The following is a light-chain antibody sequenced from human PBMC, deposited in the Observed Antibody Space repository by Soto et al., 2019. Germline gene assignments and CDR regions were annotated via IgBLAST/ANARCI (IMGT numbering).Light chain of an antibody. J-gene: IGLJ1*01. CDR1: SSDVGGYKY. CDR2: EVS. CDR3: SSYTSASTIYV. V-gene: IGLV2-14*01. Sequence: QSVLTQPSSLSGSPGPSITISCAGTSSDVGGYKYVSWYQQNPGKAPKLIIYEVSSRPSGVSNRFSGSKSGNTASLTISGLQAEDEADYYCSSYTSASTIYVFGSGTKVTVL.